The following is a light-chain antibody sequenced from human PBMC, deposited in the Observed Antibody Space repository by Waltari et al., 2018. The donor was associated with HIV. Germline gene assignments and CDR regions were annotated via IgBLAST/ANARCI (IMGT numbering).Light chain of an antibody. CDR1: QSLRRDC. CDR2: GVS. V-gene: IGKV3-20*01. Sequence: DIVLTQSSGTLSLSPGERATLSCRASQSLRRDCLAWYQQKPGQPPRLLMFGVSSRAAGVPGRFSGSGSGTDFTLTISSLKPEDFAVYYCQQYDRTPLTFGGGTRVEIK. CDR3: QQYDRTPLT. J-gene: IGKJ4*01.